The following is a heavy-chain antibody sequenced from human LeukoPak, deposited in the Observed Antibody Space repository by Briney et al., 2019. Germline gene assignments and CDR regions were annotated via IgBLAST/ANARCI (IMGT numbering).Heavy chain of an antibody. D-gene: IGHD1-1*01. J-gene: IGHJ3*02. CDR2: ISSTGGTI. CDR1: GFTFSSYE. CDR3: ARPTGNAFDI. V-gene: IGHV3-48*03. Sequence: GGSLRLSCADSGFTFSSYEMNWVRQAPGKGLEWVSYISSTGGTIYYADSVKGRFTISRDNAKNSLYLQMNSLRAEDTAVYYCARPTGNAFDIWGQGTMVTVSS.